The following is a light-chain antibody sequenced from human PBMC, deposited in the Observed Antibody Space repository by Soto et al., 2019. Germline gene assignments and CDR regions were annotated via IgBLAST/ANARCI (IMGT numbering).Light chain of an antibody. CDR3: QQYNSYST. V-gene: IGKV3-20*01. J-gene: IGKJ1*01. CDR1: QSVSNNY. CDR2: GAS. Sequence: EIGLTQSPGTLSLSAGERATLSCWASQSVSNNYLAWYQQKPGQAPRLLIYGASNRATGIPDRFSGIGSGTEFTLTISSLQPDDFATYYCQQYNSYSTFGQGTKVDIK.